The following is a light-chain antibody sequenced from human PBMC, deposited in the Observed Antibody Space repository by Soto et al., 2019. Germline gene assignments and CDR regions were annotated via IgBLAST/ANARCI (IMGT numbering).Light chain of an antibody. CDR2: GAS. V-gene: IGKV3-20*01. CDR3: QQDGSLPWT. J-gene: IGKJ1*01. Sequence: EIGLTQSPGTLSLSPGERATLSCRASQSVSSSSLARYQQQLGQAPRLLIYGASSRATGLPDRLSGSVSGTDCTLTISSLEPEDFAVYYCQQDGSLPWTLCQGTKVEIK. CDR1: QSVSSSS.